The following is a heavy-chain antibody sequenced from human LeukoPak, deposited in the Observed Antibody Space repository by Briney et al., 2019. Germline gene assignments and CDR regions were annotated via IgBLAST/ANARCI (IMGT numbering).Heavy chain of an antibody. Sequence: ASVKVSCKASGYTFTSYAMHWVRQAPGQRLEWMGWINAGNGNTKYSQEFQGRVTITRDTSASTAYMELSSLRSEYMAVYYCARSELELPWFDPWGQGTLVTVSS. CDR2: INAGNGNT. J-gene: IGHJ5*02. D-gene: IGHD1-7*01. CDR3: ARSELELPWFDP. CDR1: GYTFTSYA. V-gene: IGHV1-3*03.